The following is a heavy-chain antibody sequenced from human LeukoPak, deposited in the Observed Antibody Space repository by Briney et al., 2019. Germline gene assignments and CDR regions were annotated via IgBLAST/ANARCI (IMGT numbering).Heavy chain of an antibody. J-gene: IGHJ5*02. V-gene: IGHV3-7*01. Sequence: GGSLRLSCAASGFTFSNYWMTWVRQAPGKGLEWVANIKQDGSEKYYVDSVKGRFTISRDNAKNSLYLQMNSLRAEDTAVYYCAREKTTVTTPWFDPWGQGTLVTVSS. CDR2: IKQDGSEK. D-gene: IGHD4-17*01. CDR1: GFTFSNYW. CDR3: AREKTTVTTPWFDP.